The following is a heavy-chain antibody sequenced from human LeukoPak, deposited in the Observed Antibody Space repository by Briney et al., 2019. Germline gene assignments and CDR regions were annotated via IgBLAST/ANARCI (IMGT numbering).Heavy chain of an antibody. CDR2: IYYSGST. J-gene: IGHJ3*02. V-gene: IGHV4-59*11. CDR1: GGSIGSHY. Sequence: SETLSLTCTVSGGSIGSHYWSWIRQPPGKGLEWIGYIYYSGSTNYNPSLKSRVTISVDTSKNQFSLKLSSVTAADTAVYYCARGSSSSLYAFDIWGQGTMVTVSS. D-gene: IGHD6-6*01. CDR3: ARGSSSSLYAFDI.